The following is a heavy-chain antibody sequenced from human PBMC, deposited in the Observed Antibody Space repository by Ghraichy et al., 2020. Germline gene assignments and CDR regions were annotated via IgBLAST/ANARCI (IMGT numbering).Heavy chain of an antibody. Sequence: GGSLRLSCAASGFTFSSYSMNWVRQAPGKGLEWISYISSSSSPIYYADSVKGRFAISRDNAKNSLYLQMNSLTAEDTAVYYCARECTTAITPRGADYWGQGTLFTVSS. CDR1: GFTFSSYS. J-gene: IGHJ4*02. V-gene: IGHV3-48*04. D-gene: IGHD5-18*01. CDR3: ARECTTAITPRGADY. CDR2: ISSSSSPI.